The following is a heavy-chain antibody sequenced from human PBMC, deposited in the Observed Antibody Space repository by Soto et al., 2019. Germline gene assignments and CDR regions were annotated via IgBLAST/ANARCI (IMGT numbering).Heavy chain of an antibody. D-gene: IGHD5-18*01. V-gene: IGHV3-30-3*01. CDR2: IANDGGSE. CDR3: ARDVPTEAEKYGYVMDV. J-gene: IGHJ6*02. CDR1: GFTFSQYG. Sequence: QVQLVESGGGVVQPGRSLRLSCAGSGFTFSQYGLHWVRHAPGKGLEWVAVIANDGGSEYYADSGKGRFTISRDRSKNTLYLQMKSLRAEDTAVYYCARDVPTEAEKYGYVMDVWGQGTTVTVSS.